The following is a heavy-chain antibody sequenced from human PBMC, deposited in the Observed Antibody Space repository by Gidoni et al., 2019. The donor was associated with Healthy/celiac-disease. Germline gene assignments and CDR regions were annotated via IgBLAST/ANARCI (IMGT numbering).Heavy chain of an antibody. D-gene: IGHD2-2*01. CDR1: GFTFSCYA. CDR3: AKGGVSIVVVPAATPLGY. J-gene: IGHJ4*02. CDR2: ISGSGGST. Sequence: SGFTFSCYAMSWVRQAPGKGLEWVSAISGSGGSTYYADSVKGRFTISRDNSKNTLYLKMNSLRAEDTALYYCAKGGVSIVVVPAATPLGYWGQGTLVTVSS. V-gene: IGHV3-23*01.